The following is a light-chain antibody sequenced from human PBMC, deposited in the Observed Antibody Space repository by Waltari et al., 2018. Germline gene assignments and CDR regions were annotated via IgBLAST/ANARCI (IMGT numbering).Light chain of an antibody. Sequence: QSALTQPASVSGSPGQSITISCSGTSSDIGSYNFVSWYQQHPGQAPKRIIYDVNSRPSGVSNRFSGSKSGNTASLTISGLQAEDEADYYCSSYTSSITSIFGGGTKLTVL. CDR1: SSDIGSYNF. CDR3: SSYTSSITSI. CDR2: DVN. V-gene: IGLV2-14*03. J-gene: IGLJ2*01.